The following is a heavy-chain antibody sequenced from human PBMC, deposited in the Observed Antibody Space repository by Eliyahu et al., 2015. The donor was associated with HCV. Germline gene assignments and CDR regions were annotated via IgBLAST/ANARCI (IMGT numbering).Heavy chain of an antibody. J-gene: IGHJ4*02. CDR1: GXXFSSYS. D-gene: IGHD3-3*01. Sequence: EVQLVESGGGLVKPGGSLRXSCSASGXXFSSYSMNWVRQAPGKGLEWVSSISSSSSYIYYADSVKGRFTISRDNAKNSLYLQMNSLRAEDTAVYYCASAWSGGLKAYWGQGTLVTVSS. CDR2: ISSSSSYI. V-gene: IGHV3-21*01. CDR3: ASAWSGGLKAY.